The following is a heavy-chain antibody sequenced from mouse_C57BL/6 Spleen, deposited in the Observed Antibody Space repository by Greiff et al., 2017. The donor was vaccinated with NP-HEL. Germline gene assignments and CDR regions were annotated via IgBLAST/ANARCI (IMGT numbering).Heavy chain of an antibody. J-gene: IGHJ2*01. Sequence: QVQLQQPGAELVKPGASVKLSCKASGYTFTSYWMQWVKQRPGQGLEWIGEIDPSDSYTNYNQKFKGKATVTVDTSSSTAYMQLSSLTSEDSAVYYCARLLRPYFDYWGQGTTRTVSS. CDR1: GYTFTSYW. CDR3: ARLLRPYFDY. D-gene: IGHD1-2*01. V-gene: IGHV1-50*01. CDR2: IDPSDSYT.